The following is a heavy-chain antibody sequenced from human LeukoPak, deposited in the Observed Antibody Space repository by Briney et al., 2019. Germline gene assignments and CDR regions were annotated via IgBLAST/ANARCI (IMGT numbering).Heavy chain of an antibody. Sequence: GGSLRLSCAASGFTFSDYYMSWIRQAPGKGLEWVSYISSSRSYTNYADSVKGRFTISRDNAKNSLYLQMNSLRAEDTAVYYCARDRRYYDILTGYYTGGFDYWGQGTLVTVSS. D-gene: IGHD3-9*01. CDR2: ISSSRSYT. V-gene: IGHV3-11*05. CDR3: ARDRRYYDILTGYYTGGFDY. J-gene: IGHJ4*02. CDR1: GFTFSDYY.